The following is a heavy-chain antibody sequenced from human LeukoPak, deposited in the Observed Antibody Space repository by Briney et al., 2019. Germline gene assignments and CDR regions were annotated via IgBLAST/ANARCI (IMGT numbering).Heavy chain of an antibody. Sequence: SETLSLTCTVSGGFISSYYWSWIRQPPGKGLEWIGYIYYSGSTNNNPSLKSRVTISVDTCKNQFSLKLSSVTAADTAVYYCARHRQHSYGYGIDYWGQGTLVTVSS. D-gene: IGHD5-18*01. CDR1: GGFISSYY. V-gene: IGHV4-59*08. CDR3: ARHRQHSYGYGIDY. J-gene: IGHJ4*02. CDR2: IYYSGST.